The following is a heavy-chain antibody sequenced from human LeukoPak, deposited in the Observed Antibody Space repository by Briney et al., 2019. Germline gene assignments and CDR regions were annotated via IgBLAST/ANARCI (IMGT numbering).Heavy chain of an antibody. J-gene: IGHJ4*02. CDR2: IYTTGGT. CDR3: AIIPYYDILTGYPTSNHYFVY. Sequence: SETLSLSCSVSGGSISTYYWSWIRQPAGKGLEWIGRIYTTGGTNYNPSLKSRVTISVDTSKNQFSLKLSSVTAADAAVYYCAIIPYYDILTGYPTSNHYFVYWGQGTLVTVSS. CDR1: GGSISTYY. D-gene: IGHD3-9*01. V-gene: IGHV4-4*07.